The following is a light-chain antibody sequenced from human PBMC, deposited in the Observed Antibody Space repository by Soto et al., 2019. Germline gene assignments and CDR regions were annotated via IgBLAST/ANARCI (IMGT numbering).Light chain of an antibody. V-gene: IGKV3-15*01. J-gene: IGKJ4*01. CDR1: QSVRSD. CDR2: GVS. Sequence: EIVMTQSPATLSVSPGEGATLSCRASQSVRSDLAWYQHKPGLAPRLLNYGVSTRATGIPVRFSGSGSGTEFTLSISSLQSEDSAIYYCQHYNNLPLTFGGGTKVDIK. CDR3: QHYNNLPLT.